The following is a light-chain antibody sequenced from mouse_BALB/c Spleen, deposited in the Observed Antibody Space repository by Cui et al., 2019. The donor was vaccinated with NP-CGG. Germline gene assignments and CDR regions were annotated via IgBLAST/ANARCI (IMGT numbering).Light chain of an antibody. CDR3: VLWYSNHWV. CDR1: TGTVTTSNY. CDR2: GTN. J-gene: IGLJ1*01. Sequence: QAVLTQETALTTSPGETVTLTCRSSTGTVTTSNYANWIQEKPDHLFTGLIGGTNNRAPGVPARFSGSLIEDKAALTITGAQTEDEAIYFCVLWYSNHWVFGGGTKLTVL. V-gene: IGLV1*01.